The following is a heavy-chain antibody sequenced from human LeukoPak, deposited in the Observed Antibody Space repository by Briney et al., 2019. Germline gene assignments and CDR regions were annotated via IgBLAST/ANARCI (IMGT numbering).Heavy chain of an antibody. J-gene: IGHJ4*02. CDR2: MREDGREI. CDR3: ARGGATRGRFEK. D-gene: IGHD1-26*01. CDR1: GFPFNVQT. Sequence: GGSLRLSCAASGFPFNVQTMSWVRQAPGKGLDWVASMREDGREIYYVDSVKGRFTISRDNPKNSLYLQMNSLRAEDTAVYYRARGGATRGRFEKWGQGTLVTVSS. V-gene: IGHV3-7*01.